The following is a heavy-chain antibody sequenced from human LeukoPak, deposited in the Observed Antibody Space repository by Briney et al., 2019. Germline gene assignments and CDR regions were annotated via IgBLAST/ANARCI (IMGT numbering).Heavy chain of an antibody. CDR3: ARDQRPYRIAAAGPPDY. V-gene: IGHV4-39*02. D-gene: IGHD6-13*01. CDR2: IYYSGST. CDR1: GGSISSSSYY. Sequence: SETLSLTCTVSGGSISSSSYYWGWIRQPPGKGLEWIGSIYYSGSTYYNPSLKSRVTISVDTSKNQFSLKLSSVTAADTAVYYCARDQRPYRIAAAGPPDYWGQGTLVTVSS. J-gene: IGHJ4*02.